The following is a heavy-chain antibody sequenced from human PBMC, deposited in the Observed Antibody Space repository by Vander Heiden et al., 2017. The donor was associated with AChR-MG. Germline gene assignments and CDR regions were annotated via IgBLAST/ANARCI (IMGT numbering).Heavy chain of an antibody. CDR3: ARDGDIVLMVYAMTHFDY. CDR2: ISYDGSNK. V-gene: IGHV3-30-3*01. D-gene: IGHD2-8*01. CDR1: GFTFSSYA. Sequence: QVQLVESGGGVVQPGRSLRLSCAASGFTFSSYAMPWVRQAPGKGLEWVAVISYDGSNKYYADSVKGRFTISRDNSKNTLYLQMNSLRAEDTAVYYCARDGDIVLMVYAMTHFDYWGQGTLVTVSS. J-gene: IGHJ4*02.